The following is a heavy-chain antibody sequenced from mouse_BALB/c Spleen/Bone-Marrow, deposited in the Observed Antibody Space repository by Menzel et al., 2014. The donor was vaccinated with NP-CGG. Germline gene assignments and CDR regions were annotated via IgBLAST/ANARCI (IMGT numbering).Heavy chain of an antibody. CDR1: GYTFSSYW. V-gene: IGHV1-9*01. J-gene: IGHJ3*01. CDR3: TRQGFAC. Sequence: QVQLQQSGPGLMKSGASVKISCKATGYTFSSYWIEWVKQRPGHGLEWIGEILPGSGNTHYNEKFKGKATFTADTSSNTAYMQLSSLTSEDSAVYYCTRQGFACWGQGTLVTVSA. CDR2: ILPGSGNT.